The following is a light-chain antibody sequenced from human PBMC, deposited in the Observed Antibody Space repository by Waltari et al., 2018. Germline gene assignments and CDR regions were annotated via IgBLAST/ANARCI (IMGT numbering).Light chain of an antibody. CDR2: EVS. Sequence: DIVMTQTPLSLPVILGEPASIPCRPSQSLLESEDGNTYLEWYLQKPGQSPQLLIYEVSNRASGVPDRFSGSGSDTDFTLKISRVEAEDVGVYYCMQALEFPLTFGGGTKVEIK. CDR1: QSLLESEDGNTY. J-gene: IGKJ4*01. CDR3: MQALEFPLT. V-gene: IGKV2-40*01.